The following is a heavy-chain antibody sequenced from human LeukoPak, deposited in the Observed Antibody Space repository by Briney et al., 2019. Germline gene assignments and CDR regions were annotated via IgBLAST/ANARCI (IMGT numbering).Heavy chain of an antibody. D-gene: IGHD6-6*01. V-gene: IGHV1-24*01. CDR2: FDPEDGET. J-gene: IGHJ4*02. CDR1: GYTLTELS. Sequence: GASVKVSCKVSGYTLTELSMHWVRQAPGKGLEWMGGFDPEDGETIYAQKFQGRVTMTEDTSTDTAYMELSSLRSEDTAVYYCATGLYSSSFPYYFDYWGQGTLVTVSS. CDR3: ATGLYSSSFPYYFDY.